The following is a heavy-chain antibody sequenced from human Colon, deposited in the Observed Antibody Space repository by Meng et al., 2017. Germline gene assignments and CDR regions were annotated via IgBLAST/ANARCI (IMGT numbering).Heavy chain of an antibody. D-gene: IGHD3-22*01. V-gene: IGHV4-59*08. J-gene: IGHJ4*02. CDR2: IPYSGGA. CDR3: ARQSPAGDYDGSGYYRYFDS. CDR1: GASISSYY. Sequence: QVQLQESGPGLVQPSETLSLICTVSGASISSYYWNWIRQPPGQGLEWIGYIPYSGGAKYNPSLGSRVTISLDKSRNHFSLSLSSVSAADTAVYYCARQSPAGDYDGSGYYRYFDSWGQGTLVTVSS.